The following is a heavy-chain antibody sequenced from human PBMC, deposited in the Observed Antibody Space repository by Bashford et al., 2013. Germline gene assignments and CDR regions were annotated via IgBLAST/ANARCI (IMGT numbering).Heavy chain of an antibody. CDR1: GYTFTSYY. CDR2: IIPIFGTA. CDR3: ARSVPGYDFWSGYYKNYYGMDV. J-gene: IGHJ6*02. D-gene: IGHD3-3*01. V-gene: IGHV1-69*13. Sequence: SVKVSCKASGYTFTSYYMHWVRQAPGQGLEWMGGIIPIFGTANYAQKFQGRVTITADESTSTAYMELSSLRSEDTAVYYCARSVPGYDFWSGYYKNYYGMDVWGQGTTVTVSS.